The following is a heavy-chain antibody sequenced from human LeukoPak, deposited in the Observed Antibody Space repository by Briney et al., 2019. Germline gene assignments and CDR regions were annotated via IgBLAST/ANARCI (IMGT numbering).Heavy chain of an antibody. V-gene: IGHV5-51*01. J-gene: IGHJ5*02. CDR1: GYSINNYW. Sequence: GESLKISCKGSGYSINNYWIGWVRQMPGRGLEWMGIIYPADSDIRYSPSFQGQVTISADKSISTAYLQWSSLKASDTAMYYCARQEYCSGGSCYTWSDPWGQGTLVTVSS. CDR2: IYPADSDI. CDR3: ARQEYCSGGSCYTWSDP. D-gene: IGHD2-15*01.